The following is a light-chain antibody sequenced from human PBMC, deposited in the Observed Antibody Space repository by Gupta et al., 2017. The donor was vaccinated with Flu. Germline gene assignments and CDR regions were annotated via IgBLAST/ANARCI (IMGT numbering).Light chain of an antibody. Sequence: DIQMTQSPSSLSASVGDRVTITCRASQNIVRYLNWYQLKPGRTPNLLISGASSLQSGVPSRFSGDGSATDFTLTIVRLQPEDFATYYCQQSDNNPLTFGGGTKVEI. V-gene: IGKV1-39*01. CDR3: QQSDNNPLT. J-gene: IGKJ4*01. CDR1: QNIVRY. CDR2: GAS.